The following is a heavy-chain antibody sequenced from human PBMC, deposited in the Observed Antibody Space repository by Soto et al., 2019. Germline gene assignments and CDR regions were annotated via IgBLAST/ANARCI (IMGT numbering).Heavy chain of an antibody. J-gene: IGHJ5*02. CDR1: NGSFTDYF. Sequence: SETLSLTCAAHNGSFTDYFWTWIRQSPGRGLEWIGEINHRGGATYNPSLRGRVTISIDTSKNHLSLSLSALTAADTAVHYRVARGMTYDFLSGPHPFDPWGHGTLVA. V-gene: IGHV4-34*01. D-gene: IGHD3-3*01. CDR2: INHRGGA. CDR3: VARGMTYDFLSGPHPFDP.